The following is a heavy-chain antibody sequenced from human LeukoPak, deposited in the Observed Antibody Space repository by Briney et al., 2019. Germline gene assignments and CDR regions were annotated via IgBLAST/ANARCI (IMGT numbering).Heavy chain of an antibody. CDR1: GYXFTGYY. D-gene: IGHD6-19*01. CDR2: INSSGGTT. V-gene: IGHV1-46*01. Sequence: ASVKVSCKASGYXFTGYYIHWVRQAPGQGHEWMGIINSSGGTTSYAQKFQGRVTMTRDTSTSTVYMELSSLRSEDTAVYYCARGGWYYFDYWGQGTLVTVSS. J-gene: IGHJ4*02. CDR3: ARGGWYYFDY.